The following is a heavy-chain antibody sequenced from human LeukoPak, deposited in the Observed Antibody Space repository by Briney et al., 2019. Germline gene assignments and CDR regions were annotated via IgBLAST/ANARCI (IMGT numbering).Heavy chain of an antibody. CDR3: ASDYYDSSGHDY. D-gene: IGHD3-22*01. Sequence: ASVKVSCKVSGYTLTELSMHCVRQAPGKGLEWMGGFDPEDGETIYAQKFQGRVTMTEDTSTDTAYMELSSLRSEDTAVYYCASDYYDSSGHDYWGQGTLVTVSS. CDR2: FDPEDGET. CDR1: GYTLTELS. J-gene: IGHJ4*02. V-gene: IGHV1-24*01.